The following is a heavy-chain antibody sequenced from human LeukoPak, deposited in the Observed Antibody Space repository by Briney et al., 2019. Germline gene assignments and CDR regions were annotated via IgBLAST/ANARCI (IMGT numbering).Heavy chain of an antibody. Sequence: PSETLSLTCTVSGGSLSSSSYYWGRLRQPPGKGLEWIGSSYYSGTTYYNSSLKRRVTISVDTSQREFSEKLRSVTSEDTAVYYCARHYSTEDYSSGWYYFAYWGQGILVTASS. CDR3: ARHYSTEDYSSGWYYFAY. J-gene: IGHJ4*02. D-gene: IGHD6-19*01. V-gene: IGHV4-39*01. CDR1: GGSLSSSSYY. CDR2: SYYSGTT.